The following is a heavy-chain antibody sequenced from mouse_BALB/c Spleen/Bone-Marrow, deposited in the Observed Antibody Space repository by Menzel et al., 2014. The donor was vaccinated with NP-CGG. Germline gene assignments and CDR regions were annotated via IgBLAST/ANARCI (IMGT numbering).Heavy chain of an antibody. CDR3: ARRWLPYAMDY. D-gene: IGHD2-3*01. Sequence: VQLQQSGPELVKPGASVKMSCKASGYTFTSYIMHWVEQKPGQGLEWIGYINPYNDGTKYNEKFKGKATLTSDKSSSTAYTELSSLTSEDSAVYYCARRWLPYAMDYWGQGTSVIVSS. J-gene: IGHJ4*01. V-gene: IGHV1-14*01. CDR1: GYTFTSYI. CDR2: INPYNDGT.